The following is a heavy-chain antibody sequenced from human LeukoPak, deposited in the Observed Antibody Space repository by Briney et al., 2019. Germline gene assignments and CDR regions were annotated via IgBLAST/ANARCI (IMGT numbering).Heavy chain of an antibody. CDR1: GYTFTSYG. J-gene: IGHJ1*01. D-gene: IGHD2-8*01. V-gene: IGHV1-18*01. CDR3: ARDARYCTNGVCYPVRYFQH. CDR2: ISAYNGNT. Sequence: ASVKVSCKASGYTFTSYGISWVRQAPGQGLEWMGWISAYNGNTNYAQKLQGRVTMTTDTSTSTAYMELRSLRSDDTAVYYCARDARYCTNGVCYPVRYFQHWGQGTLVTVSS.